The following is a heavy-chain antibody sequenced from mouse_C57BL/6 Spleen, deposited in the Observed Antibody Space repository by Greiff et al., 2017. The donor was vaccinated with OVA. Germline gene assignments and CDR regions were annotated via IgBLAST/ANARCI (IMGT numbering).Heavy chain of an antibody. D-gene: IGHD2-5*01. CDR1: GYTFTSYW. J-gene: IGHJ3*01. Sequence: QVQLQQPGAELVKPGASVKLSCKASGYTFTSYWMQWVKQRPGQGLEWIGEIDPSDSYTNYNQKFKGKATLTVDTSSSTAYMQLSSLTSEDSAVYYCARSSNYVAAYWGQGTLVTVSA. V-gene: IGHV1-50*01. CDR2: IDPSDSYT. CDR3: ARSSNYVAAY.